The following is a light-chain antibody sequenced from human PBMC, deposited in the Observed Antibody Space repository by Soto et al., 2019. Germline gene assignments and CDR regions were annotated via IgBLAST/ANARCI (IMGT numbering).Light chain of an antibody. J-gene: IGKJ1*01. CDR3: QHYNSYSEA. CDR2: RAS. Sequence: DIQMTQSPSTLSGYVGDRVTITCRASQTISSWLAWYQQKPGKAPKLLIYRASTLKSGVPSRFSGSGSGTEFTLTISSLQPDDFATYYCQHYNSYSEALGQGTKVDIK. V-gene: IGKV1-5*03. CDR1: QTISSW.